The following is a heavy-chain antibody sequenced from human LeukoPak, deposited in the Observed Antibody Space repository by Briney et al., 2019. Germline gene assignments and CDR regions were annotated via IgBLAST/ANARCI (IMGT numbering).Heavy chain of an antibody. J-gene: IGHJ4*02. Sequence: GGSLRLSCAVSGFTFSNYNMNWVRQAPGKGLEWVSFISSSSSYIYYADSVKGRFTISRDNAKNSLYLQMNSLRAEDTAVYYCARGPWLQFRRDDYWGQGTLVTVSS. CDR1: GFTFSNYN. D-gene: IGHD5-24*01. V-gene: IGHV3-21*01. CDR2: ISSSSSYI. CDR3: ARGPWLQFRRDDY.